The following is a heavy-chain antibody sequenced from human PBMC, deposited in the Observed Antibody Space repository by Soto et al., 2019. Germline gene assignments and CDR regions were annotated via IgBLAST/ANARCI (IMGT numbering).Heavy chain of an antibody. CDR2: ISGSSSNT. D-gene: IGHD3-22*01. Sequence: GGSLRLSCAASGFTFSIYAMSWVRQAPGKGLEWVSAISGSSSNTYYADSVKGRFTISRYNSKNTLFLQMNSLRAEYTAVYFCAKDPTFYYDRGYFYFWGQGTLVTVSS. CDR1: GFTFSIYA. CDR3: AKDPTFYYDRGYFYF. V-gene: IGHV3-23*01. J-gene: IGHJ4*02.